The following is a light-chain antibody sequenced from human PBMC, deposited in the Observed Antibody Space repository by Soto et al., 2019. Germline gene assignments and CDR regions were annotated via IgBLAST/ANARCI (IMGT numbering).Light chain of an antibody. CDR2: AAS. J-gene: IGKJ2*01. Sequence: DIQMTQSPPSLSASVGDRVTITCRASQSVSNYLNWYQQKPGKAPNLLIYAASSLQGGVPSRFGGSGSVTYFTLTISSLQPEDFATYYYQQFYSTPYTFGQGTKLEIK. V-gene: IGKV1-39*01. CDR3: QQFYSTPYT. CDR1: QSVSNY.